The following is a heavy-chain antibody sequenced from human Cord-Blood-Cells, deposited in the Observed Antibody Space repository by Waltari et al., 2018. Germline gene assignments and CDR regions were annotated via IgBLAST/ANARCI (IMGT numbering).Heavy chain of an antibody. CDR3: ATATYSSSWYGYFQH. CDR2: FDPEDGET. V-gene: IGHV1-24*01. J-gene: IGHJ1*01. D-gene: IGHD6-13*01. Sequence: QVQLVQSGAEVKKPGASVKVSCKVSGNTLPELYIPWLRPATGKGLEWMGGFDPEDGETIYAQKFQGRVTMTEDTSTDTAYMELSSLRSEDTAVYYCATATYSSSWYGYFQHWGKGTLVTVSS. CDR1: GNTLPELY.